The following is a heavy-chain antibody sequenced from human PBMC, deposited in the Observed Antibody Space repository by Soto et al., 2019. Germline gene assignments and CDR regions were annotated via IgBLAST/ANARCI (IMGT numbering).Heavy chain of an antibody. CDR3: ARGLVVVPAAPSYYYYGMDV. J-gene: IGHJ6*02. Sequence: SETLSLTCAVYGGSFSGYYWSWIRQPPGKGLEWIGEINHSGSTNYNPSLKSRVTISVDTSKDQFSLKLSSVTAADTAVYYCARGLVVVPAAPSYYYYGMDVWGQGTTVTVSS. V-gene: IGHV4-34*01. D-gene: IGHD2-2*01. CDR2: INHSGST. CDR1: GGSFSGYY.